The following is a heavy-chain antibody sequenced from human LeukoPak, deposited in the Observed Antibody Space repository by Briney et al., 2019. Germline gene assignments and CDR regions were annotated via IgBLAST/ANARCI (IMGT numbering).Heavy chain of an antibody. D-gene: IGHD4-17*01. Sequence: PPETLSLTCTVSGVSISSYYWSWIRQPPGKGLEWIGYIYYTGSTNYNPSLKSRVTISVDTSKNQFSLKLSSVTAADTAVYYCARPYGDHPWDAFNIWGQGTMVTVSS. CDR1: GVSISSYY. V-gene: IGHV4-59*08. J-gene: IGHJ3*02. CDR2: IYYTGST. CDR3: ARPYGDHPWDAFNI.